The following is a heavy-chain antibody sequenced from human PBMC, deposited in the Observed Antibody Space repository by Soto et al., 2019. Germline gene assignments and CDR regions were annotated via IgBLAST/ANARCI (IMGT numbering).Heavy chain of an antibody. Sequence: QVQLVESGGGVVQPGRSLRVSCSASGFIFSAYAMHWVRQAPGKGLEWVAVISYDGSNTYYADSVKGRFTISRDNSKNXVXXXXXXXXXXXXXXXXXXXXXXXXXXXXXXVGLSHWGQGTLVTVSS. J-gene: IGHJ4*02. CDR2: ISYDGSNT. D-gene: IGHD3-16*01. CDR1: GFIFSAYA. CDR3: XXXXXXXXXXXXXVGLSH. V-gene: IGHV3-30-3*01.